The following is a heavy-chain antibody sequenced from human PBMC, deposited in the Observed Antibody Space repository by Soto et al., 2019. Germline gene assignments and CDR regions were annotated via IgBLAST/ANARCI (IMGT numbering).Heavy chain of an antibody. CDR1: GFTSSSYA. D-gene: IGHD1-26*01. J-gene: IGHJ6*02. CDR3: ARGRVGATGYYYYGMDV. V-gene: IGHV3-30-3*01. CDR2: ISYDGSNK. Sequence: QVQLVESGGGVVQPGRSLRLSCAASGFTSSSYAMHWVRQAPGKGLEWVAVISYDGSNKYYADSVKGRFTISRDNSKNTLYLQMNSLRAEDTAVYYCARGRVGATGYYYYGMDVWGQGTTVTVSS.